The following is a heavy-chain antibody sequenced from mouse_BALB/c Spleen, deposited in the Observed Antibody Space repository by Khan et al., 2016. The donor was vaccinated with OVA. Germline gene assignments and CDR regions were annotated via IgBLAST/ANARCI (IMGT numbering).Heavy chain of an antibody. V-gene: IGHV1-77*01. J-gene: IGHJ3*01. Sequence: VQLQESGTELARPGASVKLSCKASGYIFIDYNINWVKQRTGQGLEWIGEISPGSGNTYYNEKFKGKATLTADKSSSTAYMQLSSLTSEDSAVYFGARKWGSWFPYWGQGTLITVSA. CDR1: GYIFIDYN. CDR2: ISPGSGNT. CDR3: ARKWGSWFPY. D-gene: IGHD1-3*01.